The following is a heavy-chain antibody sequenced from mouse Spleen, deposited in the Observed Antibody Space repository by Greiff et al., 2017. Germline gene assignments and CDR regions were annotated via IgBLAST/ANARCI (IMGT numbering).Heavy chain of an antibody. CDR3: ARDFYYYGSSYYAMDY. J-gene: IGHJ4*01. CDR1: GFSLTSYG. D-gene: IGHD1-1*01. CDR2: IWGVGST. V-gene: IGHV2-6*01. Sequence: VQLKESGPGLVAPSQSLSITCTVSGFSLTSYGVDWVRQSPGKGLEWLGVIWGVGSTNYNSALKSRLSISKDNSKSQVFLKMNSLQTDDTAMYYCARDFYYYGSSYYAMDYWGQGTSVTVSS.